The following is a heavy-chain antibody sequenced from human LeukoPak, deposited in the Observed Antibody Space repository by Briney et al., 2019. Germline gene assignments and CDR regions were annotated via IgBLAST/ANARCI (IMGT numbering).Heavy chain of an antibody. J-gene: IGHJ4*02. CDR2: INNSGST. CDR1: GGSFSGNY. Sequence: SETLSLTCVVYGGSFSGNYWSWIRQPPGKGLEWIGEINNSGSTNYNPSLKRRVTISVDTSKNQFSLKLSSVTAADTAVYYCARGYNRGSYYNYWGQGTLVTVSS. D-gene: IGHD3-16*01. CDR3: ARGYNRGSYYNY. V-gene: IGHV4-34*01.